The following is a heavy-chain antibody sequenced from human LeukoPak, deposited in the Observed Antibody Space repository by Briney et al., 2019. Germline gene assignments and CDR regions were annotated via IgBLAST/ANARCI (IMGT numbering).Heavy chain of an antibody. Sequence: SETLSLNCTVSGGSISSSDYYWSWIRQPPGKGLEWIGYIFYSGSTYYNPSLKSRVTISLDRDKSQFSLKLTSVTAADTAVYYCARERATSGRCRFDFWGQGALVTVSS. CDR1: GGSISSSDYY. V-gene: IGHV4-30-4*02. CDR3: ARERATSGRCRFDF. CDR2: IFYSGST. J-gene: IGHJ4*02. D-gene: IGHD6-25*01.